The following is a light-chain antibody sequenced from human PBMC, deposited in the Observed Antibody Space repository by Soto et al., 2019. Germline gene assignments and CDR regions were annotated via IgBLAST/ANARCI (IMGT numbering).Light chain of an antibody. CDR1: QSIRDW. Sequence: DIQMTQSPATLSTSIVDRVTITCRASQSIRDWLAWYQQKPGKAPKLLIYRASNLESGVPSRFSGSGSGTECTLTIGSLQPDDFGTYYCQQYNGYSRAFGQGTMVDSK. CDR3: QQYNGYSRA. CDR2: RAS. V-gene: IGKV1-5*03. J-gene: IGKJ1*01.